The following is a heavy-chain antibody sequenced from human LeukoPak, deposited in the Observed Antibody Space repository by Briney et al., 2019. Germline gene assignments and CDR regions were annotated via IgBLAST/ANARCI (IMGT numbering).Heavy chain of an antibody. CDR3: AREGSTGAFDI. CDR1: GFTFSSYA. Sequence: PGRSLRLSCAAPGFTFSSYAMHWVRQAPGKGLEWVAVISYDGSNKYYADSVKGRFTISRDNSKNTLYLQMNSLRAEDTAVYYCAREGSTGAFDIWGQGTMVTVSS. V-gene: IGHV3-30-3*01. J-gene: IGHJ3*02. CDR2: ISYDGSNK.